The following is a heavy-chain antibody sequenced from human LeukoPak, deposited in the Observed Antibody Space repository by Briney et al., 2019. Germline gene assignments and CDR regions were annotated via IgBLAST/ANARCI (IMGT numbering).Heavy chain of an antibody. CDR3: ASTSIIRTVVAIPFDY. V-gene: IGHV1-46*01. CDR1: GYTFTSYY. CDR2: IKPSGGST. D-gene: IGHD3-22*01. J-gene: IGHJ4*02. Sequence: ASVKVSCKASGYTFTSYYMHWVRQAPGQGLEWMGIIKPSGGSTSYAQKFQGRVTMTRDTSTSTVYMELSSLRSEDTAVYYCASTSIIRTVVAIPFDYWGQGTLVTVSS.